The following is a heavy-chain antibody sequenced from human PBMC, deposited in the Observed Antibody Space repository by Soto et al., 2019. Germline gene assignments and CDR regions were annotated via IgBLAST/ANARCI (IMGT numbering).Heavy chain of an antibody. Sequence: GSLRLSCVASGFTFSSYWMSWVRQAPGKGLEWVANIKQDGSEKYYVDSVKDRFTISRDNAKNSLYLQMNSLRAEDSAVYYCAKAGYITMIVVVTNSYWQFDLWGRGTLVIVSS. J-gene: IGHJ2*01. CDR2: IKQDGSEK. CDR1: GFTFSSYW. CDR3: AKAGYITMIVVVTNSYWQFDL. V-gene: IGHV3-7*01. D-gene: IGHD3-22*01.